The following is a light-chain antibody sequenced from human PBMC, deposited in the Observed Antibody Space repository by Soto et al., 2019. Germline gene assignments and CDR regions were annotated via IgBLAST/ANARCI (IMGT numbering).Light chain of an antibody. V-gene: IGLV1-47*01. CDR1: SSNIGSNY. CDR3: AAWDDSLSGHVV. CDR2: RNN. J-gene: IGLJ2*01. Sequence: QSVLTQPPSASGTPGQTVTISCCGSSSNIGSNYVYWYQQLPGTAPKLLIYRNNQRPSGVPDRFSGSKSGTSASLAISGLRSEDEADYYCAAWDDSLSGHVVFGGGTKLTVL.